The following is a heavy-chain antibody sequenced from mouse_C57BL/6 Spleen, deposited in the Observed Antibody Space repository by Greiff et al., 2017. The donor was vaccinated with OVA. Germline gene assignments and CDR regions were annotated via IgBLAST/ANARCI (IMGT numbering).Heavy chain of an antibody. J-gene: IGHJ3*01. V-gene: IGHV1-61*01. CDR1: GYTFTSYW. CDR2: IYPSDSET. D-gene: IGHD2-5*01. CDR3: AREGYSNWFAY. Sequence: QVQLQQPGAELVRPGSSVKLSCKASGYTFTSYWMDWVKQRPGQGLEWIGNIYPSDSETHYNQKFKDKATLTVDKSSSTAYMQLSSLTSEDSAVYYCAREGYSNWFAYWGQGTLVTVSA.